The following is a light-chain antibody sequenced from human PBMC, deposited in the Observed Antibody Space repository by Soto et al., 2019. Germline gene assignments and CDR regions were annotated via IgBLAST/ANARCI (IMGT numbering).Light chain of an antibody. V-gene: IGKV3-11*01. Sequence: EIVLTQSPATLSLSPGERATLSCRASQSVSSYLAWYQQKPGQAPRLLIYDASNRATGIPARFSGSGYGTDFTLTISSLEPEDFAVYYCQQRSNWPPITFGQRTRREIK. J-gene: IGKJ5*01. CDR1: QSVSSY. CDR3: QQRSNWPPIT. CDR2: DAS.